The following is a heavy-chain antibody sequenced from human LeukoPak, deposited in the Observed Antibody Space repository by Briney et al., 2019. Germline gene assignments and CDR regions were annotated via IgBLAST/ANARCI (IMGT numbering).Heavy chain of an antibody. CDR2: FDPEDGET. J-gene: IGHJ6*02. CDR1: GYTLTELS. Sequence: GASVKVSCKVSGYTLTELSMHWVRQAPGKGLEWMGGFDPEDGETIYAQKFQGRVTMTEDTSTDIAYMELSSLRSEDTAVYYCATISNPVLYYYYGMDVWGQGTTVTVSS. D-gene: IGHD4-11*01. CDR3: ATISNPVLYYYYGMDV. V-gene: IGHV1-24*01.